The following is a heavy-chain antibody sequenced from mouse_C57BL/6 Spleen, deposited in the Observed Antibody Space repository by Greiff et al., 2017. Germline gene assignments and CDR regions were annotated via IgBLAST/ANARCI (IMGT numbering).Heavy chain of an antibody. J-gene: IGHJ3*01. V-gene: IGHV1-81*01. D-gene: IGHD2-9*01. CDR2: IYPRSGNT. Sequence: QVQLQQSGAELARPGASVTLSCKASGYTFTSYGISWVKQRPGQGLEWIGEIYPRSGNTYYNEKFKGKATLTADKSSSTAYMVLRSLTSEDSAVYYSAREGSPYDGYDAFADWGQGTLVTVSA. CDR1: GYTFTSYG. CDR3: AREGSPYDGYDAFAD.